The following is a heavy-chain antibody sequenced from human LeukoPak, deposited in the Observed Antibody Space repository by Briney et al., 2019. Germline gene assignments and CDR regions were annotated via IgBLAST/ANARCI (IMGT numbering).Heavy chain of an antibody. CDR3: ASLDFWSPPGY. CDR2: IYYSGST. V-gene: IGHV4-59*01. CDR1: GGPISSYY. D-gene: IGHD3-3*01. J-gene: IGHJ4*02. Sequence: PSETLSLTCTVSGGPISSYYWSWIRQPPGKGLEWIGYIYYSGSTNYNPSLKSRVTISVDTSKNQFSLKLSSVTAADTAVYYCASLDFWSPPGYWGQGTLVTVSS.